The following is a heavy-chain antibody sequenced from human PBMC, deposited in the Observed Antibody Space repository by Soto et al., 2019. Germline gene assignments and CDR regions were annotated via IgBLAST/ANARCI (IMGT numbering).Heavy chain of an antibody. V-gene: IGHV3-21*01. D-gene: IGHD6-6*01. CDR1: RFTFSSYS. Sequence: LRLSCAASRFTFSSYSMNWVRQAPGKGLEWVSSISSSSSYIYYADSVKGRFTISRDNAKNSLYLQMNSLRAEDTAVYYCARDPRTGTSSWGQGTLVTVSS. J-gene: IGHJ4*02. CDR2: ISSSSSYI. CDR3: ARDPRTGTSS.